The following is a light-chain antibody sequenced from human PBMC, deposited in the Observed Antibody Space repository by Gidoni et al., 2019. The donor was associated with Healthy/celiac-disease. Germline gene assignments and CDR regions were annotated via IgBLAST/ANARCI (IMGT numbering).Light chain of an antibody. Sequence: QSALTQPPSASGSPGQSVTISCTGTSSAVGGYNYVSWYQQHPGKAPKLMLYEVSKRPAGVPDRFSGSKSGNTASLTVSGLQAEDDADYYCSSYAGSNNLMVFGGGTKLTVL. CDR1: SSAVGGYNY. CDR2: EVS. CDR3: SSYAGSNNLMV. J-gene: IGLJ2*01. V-gene: IGLV2-8*01.